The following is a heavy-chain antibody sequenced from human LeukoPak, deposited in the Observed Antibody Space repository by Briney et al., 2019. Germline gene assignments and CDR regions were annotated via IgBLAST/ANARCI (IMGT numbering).Heavy chain of an antibody. V-gene: IGHV4-59*08. CDR1: GGSISSYY. CDR3: ARFHYYDSSGYYAFDY. D-gene: IGHD3-22*01. J-gene: IGHJ4*02. CDR2: IYYSGST. Sequence: PSETLSLTCTVSGGSISSYYWSWIRQPPGKGLEWIGDIYYSGSTNYNPSLKSRVTISVDTSKNQFSLKLSSVTAADTAVYYCARFHYYDSSGYYAFDYWGQGTLVTVSS.